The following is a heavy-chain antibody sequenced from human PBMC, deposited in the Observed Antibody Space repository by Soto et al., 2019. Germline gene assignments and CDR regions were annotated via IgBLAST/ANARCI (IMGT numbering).Heavy chain of an antibody. Sequence: QLQLQESGPGLVKPSETLSLTCSVSGGSISSRTFWWAWIRQPPGKGLEWIGDMYYSGSSYSSPSLKSRITLSVDTSKNQLSLKLNSVTAADTAVYYCARHPRDDYNYGGSGIFDYWGQGTLVTVSS. D-gene: IGHD4-4*01. CDR1: GGSISSRTFW. CDR3: ARHPRDDYNYGGSGIFDY. V-gene: IGHV4-39*01. CDR2: MYYSGSS. J-gene: IGHJ4*02.